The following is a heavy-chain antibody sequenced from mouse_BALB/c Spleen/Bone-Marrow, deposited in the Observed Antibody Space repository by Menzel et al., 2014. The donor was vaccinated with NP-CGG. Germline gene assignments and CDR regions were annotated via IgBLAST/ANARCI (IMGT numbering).Heavy chain of an antibody. Sequence: VQLQQSGAELMKPGASVKISCKATGYTFSSYWIEWVKQRPGHGLEWIGEILPGSGGTNYNEKFKGKATFTADTSSNXAYMQLNSLTSEDSAVYYCARSMDYWGQGTSVTVSS. CDR1: GYTFSSYW. J-gene: IGHJ4*01. CDR3: ARSMDY. V-gene: IGHV1-9*01. CDR2: ILPGSGGT.